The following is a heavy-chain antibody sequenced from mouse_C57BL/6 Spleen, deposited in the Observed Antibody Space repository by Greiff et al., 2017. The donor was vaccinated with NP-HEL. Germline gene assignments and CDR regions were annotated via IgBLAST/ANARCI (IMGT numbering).Heavy chain of an antibody. CDR3: TRGIYYDYGRFAY. D-gene: IGHD2-4*01. Sequence: QVQLQQSGAELVRPGASVTLSCKASGYTFTDYEMHWVKQTPVHGLEWIGAIDPETGGTAYNQKFKGKAILTADKSSSTAYMELRSLTSEDSAVYYCTRGIYYDYGRFAYWGQGTLVTVSA. CDR1: GYTFTDYE. CDR2: IDPETGGT. V-gene: IGHV1-15*01. J-gene: IGHJ3*01.